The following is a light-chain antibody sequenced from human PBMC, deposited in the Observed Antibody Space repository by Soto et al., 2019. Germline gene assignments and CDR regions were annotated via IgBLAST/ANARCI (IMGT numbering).Light chain of an antibody. CDR2: AAS. J-gene: IGKJ5*01. CDR1: QSINSN. V-gene: IGKV1-39*01. Sequence: DIQMTQYPSSLSASVGDRVTITCRASQSINSNLNWYQHKPGKAPKLLIYAASSLQNGVPSRFRGGGSGTEFTLNINSLQPEDFGTYYCQQSFTTASITFGQGTRLEIK. CDR3: QQSFTTASIT.